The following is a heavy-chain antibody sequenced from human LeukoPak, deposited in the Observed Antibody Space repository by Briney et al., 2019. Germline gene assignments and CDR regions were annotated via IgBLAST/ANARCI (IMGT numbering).Heavy chain of an antibody. CDR1: GFSFSSFE. CDR3: SSQPAVLDLDC. J-gene: IGHJ4*02. D-gene: IGHD6-19*01. V-gene: IGHV3-7*01. Sequence: GGSLRLSCLVSGFSFSSFEMNWVRRAPGKGLEWVANIKPDGSGKTYVDSVKGRFTISRDNAKNSLYLQMRGLRVGDTAVYYCSSQPAVLDLDCWGQGTLVTVSS. CDR2: IKPDGSGK.